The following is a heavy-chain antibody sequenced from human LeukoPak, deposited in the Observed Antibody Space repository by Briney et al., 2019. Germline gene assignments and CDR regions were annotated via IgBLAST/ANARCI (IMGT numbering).Heavy chain of an antibody. CDR3: ARGYDSSGYTDDAFDI. CDR1: GFTLDDYG. V-gene: IGHV3-20*04. CDR2: INWNGGST. D-gene: IGHD3-22*01. J-gene: IGHJ3*02. Sequence: GGSLRLSCAASGFTLDDYGMSWVRQAPGKGLEWVSGINWNGGSTGYADSVKGRFTISRDNAKNSLYLQMNSLRAEDTALYYCARGYDSSGYTDDAFDIWGQGTMVTVSS.